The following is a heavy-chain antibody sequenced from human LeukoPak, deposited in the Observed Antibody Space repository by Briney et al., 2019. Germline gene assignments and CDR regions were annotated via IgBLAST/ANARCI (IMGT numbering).Heavy chain of an antibody. D-gene: IGHD3-10*01. CDR1: GYSENFYG. V-gene: IGHV1-18*01. CDR3: AREYYGSGSYSLDAFDI. Sequence: GASVKVSCKTSGYSENFYGITWVRQVAGQGLEWMGWISAQHGQTEYAPNSQDRVTMTTDTYTNTAYMELRSLRSDDTAVYYCAREYYGSGSYSLDAFDIWGQGTMVTVSS. J-gene: IGHJ3*02. CDR2: ISAQHGQT.